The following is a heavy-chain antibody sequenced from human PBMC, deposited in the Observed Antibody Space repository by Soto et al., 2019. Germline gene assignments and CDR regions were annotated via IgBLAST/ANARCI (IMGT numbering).Heavy chain of an antibody. CDR3: ARGDYYDSSGPFSDAFDI. D-gene: IGHD3-22*01. CDR2: IKPDGSEK. Sequence: GGSLRLSCAASGFNFSSHWMSWVRQAQGKGLEWVANIKPDGSEKWYVDSVKGRFTISRDNAKNSLYLQMNSLRAEDTAVYYCARGDYYDSSGPFSDAFDIWGQGTMVTVSS. J-gene: IGHJ3*02. CDR1: GFNFSSHW. V-gene: IGHV3-7*04.